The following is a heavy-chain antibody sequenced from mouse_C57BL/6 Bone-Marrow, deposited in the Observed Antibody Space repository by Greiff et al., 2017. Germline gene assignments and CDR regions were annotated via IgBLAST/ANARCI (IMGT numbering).Heavy chain of an antibody. CDR3: ARETSTVVRAMDY. CDR1: GYSITSGYY. CDR2: ISYDGSN. D-gene: IGHD1-1*01. V-gene: IGHV3-6*01. Sequence: EVKLQESGPGLVKPSQSLSLTCSVTGYSITSGYYWNWLRQFPGNKLEWMGYISYDGSNNYNPSLKNRISITRDTSKNQFFLKLNSVTTEDTATYYCARETSTVVRAMDYWGQGTSVTVSS. J-gene: IGHJ4*01.